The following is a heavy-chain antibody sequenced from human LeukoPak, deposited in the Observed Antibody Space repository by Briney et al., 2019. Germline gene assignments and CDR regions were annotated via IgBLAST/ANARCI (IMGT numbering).Heavy chain of an antibody. CDR3: AKGRGYSYGYYFGY. V-gene: IGHV3-30*02. D-gene: IGHD5-18*01. Sequence: GGSLRLSCAASGFTFSSYGMHWVRQAPGKGLEWVAFIRYDGSNKYYADSVKGRFTISRDNSKNTLYLQMNSLRAEDTAVYYCAKGRGYSYGYYFGYWGQGTLVTVSS. CDR2: IRYDGSNK. CDR1: GFTFSSYG. J-gene: IGHJ4*02.